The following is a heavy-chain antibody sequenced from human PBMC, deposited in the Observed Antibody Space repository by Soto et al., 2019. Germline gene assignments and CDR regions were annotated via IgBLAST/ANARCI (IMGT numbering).Heavy chain of an antibody. Sequence: GGSLRLSCAASGFTFSSYAMSWVRQAPGKGLEWVSAISGSGGSTYYADSVKGRFTISRDNSKNTLYLQMNSLRAEDTAVYYWAKDLRSSGFFDYWGQGTLVTVS. CDR3: AKDLRSSGFFDY. CDR1: GFTFSSYA. D-gene: IGHD3-22*01. CDR2: ISGSGGST. V-gene: IGHV3-23*01. J-gene: IGHJ4*02.